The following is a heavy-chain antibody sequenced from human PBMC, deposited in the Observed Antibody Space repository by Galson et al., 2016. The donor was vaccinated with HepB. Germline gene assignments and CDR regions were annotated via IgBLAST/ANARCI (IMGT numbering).Heavy chain of an antibody. V-gene: IGHV3-23*01. D-gene: IGHD3-9*01. CDR3: RSRRRDALAGYGSRFQH. J-gene: IGHJ1*01. Sequence: SLRLSCAASGFTFSSFAMSWVRQAPGKGLEWLSGISGSGDITYDADSVKGRFTISRDNSKDMLYLQFSSLSVEDTALSYCRSRRRDALAGYGSRFQHWGQGTLVTVSS. CDR2: ISGSGDIT. CDR1: GFTFSSFA.